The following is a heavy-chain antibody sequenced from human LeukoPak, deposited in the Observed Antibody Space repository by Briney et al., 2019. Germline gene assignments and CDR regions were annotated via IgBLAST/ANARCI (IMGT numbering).Heavy chain of an antibody. J-gene: IGHJ3*02. Sequence: GGSLRLSCAASGFTFSSYAMSWVRQAPGKGLERVSAISGSGGSTYYADSVKGRFTISRDNSKNTLYLQMNSLRAEGTAVYYCERVGADAFDIWGQGTMVTVSS. V-gene: IGHV3-23*01. CDR1: GFTFSSYA. D-gene: IGHD1-26*01. CDR3: ERVGADAFDI. CDR2: ISGSGGST.